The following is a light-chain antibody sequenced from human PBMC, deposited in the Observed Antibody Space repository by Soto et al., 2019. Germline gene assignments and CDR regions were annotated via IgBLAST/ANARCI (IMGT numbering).Light chain of an antibody. CDR2: DAS. CDR1: QSVSSY. Sequence: EIVLTQSPATLSLSPGERATLSCRASQSVSSYLAWYQQKPGQAPRLLIYDASNRATGIPARFSGSGSGTDFTLPISSLEPEDFAVYYCQQRETVGQGTKVDIK. CDR3: QQRET. J-gene: IGKJ1*01. V-gene: IGKV3-11*01.